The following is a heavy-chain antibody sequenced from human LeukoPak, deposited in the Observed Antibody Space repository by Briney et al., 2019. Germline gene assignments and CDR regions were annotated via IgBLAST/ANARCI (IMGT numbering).Heavy chain of an antibody. J-gene: IGHJ5*02. CDR3: ARGGGYDFWSGYNNWFDT. CDR1: GFSFSSYW. Sequence: GGSLRLSCAASGFSFSSYWMSWVRQAPGKGLEWVANIKQDGSEKYYVDSMKGRFTISRDKDTNSLYLQMNSLRAEDTAVYYCARGGGYDFWSGYNNWFDTWGQGTLVTVSS. V-gene: IGHV3-7*01. CDR2: IKQDGSEK. D-gene: IGHD3-3*01.